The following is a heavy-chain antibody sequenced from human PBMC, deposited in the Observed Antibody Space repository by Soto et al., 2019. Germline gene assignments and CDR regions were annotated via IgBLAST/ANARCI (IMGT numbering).Heavy chain of an antibody. J-gene: IGHJ6*03. CDR3: AKNYFMDV. CDR1: GFIFTNYA. V-gene: IGHV3-23*01. D-gene: IGHD3-10*01. CDR2: ISRTGDA. Sequence: EVQLLESGGGLVQPGGSLRLSCAASGFIFTNYAMSWVRQAPGKGLEWVSSISRTGDALYADGVRRRFTTSRDDSKNKLYLQLNSLRAEDTAVYLCAKNYFMDVWAKATTVTVSS.